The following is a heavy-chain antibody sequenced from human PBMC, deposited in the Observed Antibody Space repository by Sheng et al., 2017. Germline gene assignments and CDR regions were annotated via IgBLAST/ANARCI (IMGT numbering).Heavy chain of an antibody. Sequence: QLQLQESGPGLVKPSETLSLTCTVSGGSISSSSYYWGWIRQHPGKGLEWIGSIYYSGSTYYNPSLKSRVTISVDTSKNQFSLKLTSVTAADTAMYYCARDPYYYGSGADYWGQGTLVTVSS. CDR3: ARDPYYYGSGADY. CDR1: GGSISSSSYY. CDR2: IYYSGST. D-gene: IGHD3-10*01. J-gene: IGHJ4*02. V-gene: IGHV4-39*07.